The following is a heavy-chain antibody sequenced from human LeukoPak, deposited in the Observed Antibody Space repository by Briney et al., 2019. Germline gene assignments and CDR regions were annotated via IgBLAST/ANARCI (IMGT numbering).Heavy chain of an antibody. CDR2: ISYDGSKK. V-gene: IGHV3-30-3*01. D-gene: IGHD6-13*01. Sequence: GGSLRLSCEASGFTFSDHALHWVRQAPGKGLEWVAVISYDGSKKYYADSVKGRFTISRDNSKNTLYLQMNSLRAEDTAVYYCASGRQQLDYYYGMDVWGQGTTVTVSS. CDR1: GFTFSDHA. CDR3: ASGRQQLDYYYGMDV. J-gene: IGHJ6*02.